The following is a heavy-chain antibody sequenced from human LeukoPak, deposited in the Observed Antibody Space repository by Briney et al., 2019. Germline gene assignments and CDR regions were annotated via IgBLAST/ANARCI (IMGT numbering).Heavy chain of an antibody. CDR2: TSGSGGST. J-gene: IGHJ4*02. D-gene: IGHD3-16*02. CDR1: GFTFSSYA. CDR3: AKATVYDFVWGSHRSYYFDY. Sequence: PGGSLRLSCAASGFTFSSYAMSWVRQAPGKGLEWVSATSGSGGSTYYADSVKGRFTISRDNSKNTLYLQMNSLRAEDTAVYYCAKATVYDFVWGSHRSYYFDYWGQGTLVTVSS. V-gene: IGHV3-23*01.